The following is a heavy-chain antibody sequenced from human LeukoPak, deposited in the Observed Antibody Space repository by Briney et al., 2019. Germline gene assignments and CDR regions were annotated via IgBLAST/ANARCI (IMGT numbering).Heavy chain of an antibody. V-gene: IGHV4-59*12. J-gene: IGHJ4*02. CDR1: GGSISSYY. Sequence: SETLSLTCTVSGGSISSYYWSWIRQPPGKGLEWIGYIYYSGSTNYNPSLKSRVTISVDTSKNQFSLKLSSVTAADTAVYYCARVLTGTTAADYWGQGTLVTVSS. CDR3: ARVLTGTTAADY. CDR2: IYYSGST. D-gene: IGHD1-20*01.